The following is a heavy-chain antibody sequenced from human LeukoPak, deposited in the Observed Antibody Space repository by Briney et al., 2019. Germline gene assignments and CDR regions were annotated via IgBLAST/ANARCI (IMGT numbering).Heavy chain of an antibody. V-gene: IGHV4-59*01. CDR2: IYDSGST. CDR3: ATCRDEFGDYGFTT. D-gene: IGHD4-17*01. J-gene: IGHJ5*02. CDR1: GDSISSNY. Sequence: SETLSLTCTVSGDSISSNYCSWIRQPPGKGLEWLGYIYDSGSTKYNPSLRSRVTISVDTSKNLFSLKLPSVTAADTAVYYCATCRDEFGDYGFTTWGQGTLVTVSS.